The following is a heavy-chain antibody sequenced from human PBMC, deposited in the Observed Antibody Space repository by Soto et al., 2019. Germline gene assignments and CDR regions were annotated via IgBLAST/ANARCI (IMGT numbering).Heavy chain of an antibody. Sequence: GGSLRLSCAASGFTFSNAWMNWVRQAPGKGLEWVGRIKSKTDGGTTDYAAPVKGRFTISRDDSKNTLYLQMNSLKTEETAVYYCTARSGGPYYDFWSGYYGNTENWFDPWGQGTLVTVSS. D-gene: IGHD3-3*01. CDR1: GFTFSNAW. J-gene: IGHJ5*02. CDR3: TARSGGPYYDFWSGYYGNTENWFDP. V-gene: IGHV3-15*07. CDR2: IKSKTDGGTT.